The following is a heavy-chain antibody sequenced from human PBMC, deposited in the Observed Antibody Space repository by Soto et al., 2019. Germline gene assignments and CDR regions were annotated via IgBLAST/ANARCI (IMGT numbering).Heavy chain of an antibody. V-gene: IGHV4-31*03. D-gene: IGHD2-2*01. Sequence: QVQLQESGPGLVKPSQTLSLTCTVSGGSISSGGYYWSWIRQHPGKGLEWIGYIYYSGSTYYNPSLKSRVTISVDTSNNQVSLKLSSVTAADTAVYYCARGIVVVPAAIAYYYYGMDVWGQGTTVTVSS. CDR2: IYYSGST. CDR1: GGSISSGGYY. CDR3: ARGIVVVPAAIAYYYYGMDV. J-gene: IGHJ6*02.